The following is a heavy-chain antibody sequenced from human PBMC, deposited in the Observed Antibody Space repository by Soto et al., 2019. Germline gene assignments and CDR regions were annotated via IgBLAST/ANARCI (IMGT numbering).Heavy chain of an antibody. Sequence: QVQLVQSGAEVKKPGSSVKVSCKASGGTFSSYTISWVRQAPGQGLEWMGRIIPILGIANYAQKFQGRVTITADKSTSTAYMELSSLRSEDTAVYYCARDQGAVAGSSGYWGQGTLVTVSS. CDR2: IIPILGIA. J-gene: IGHJ4*02. CDR1: GGTFSSYT. CDR3: ARDQGAVAGSSGY. V-gene: IGHV1-69*08. D-gene: IGHD6-19*01.